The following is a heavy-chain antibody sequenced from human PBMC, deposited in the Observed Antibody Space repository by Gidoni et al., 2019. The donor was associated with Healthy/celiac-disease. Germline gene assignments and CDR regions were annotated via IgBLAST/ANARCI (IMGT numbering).Heavy chain of an antibody. J-gene: IGHJ6*02. D-gene: IGHD6-6*01. CDR2: IIPILGTA. V-gene: IGHV1-69*01. CDR3: ARLAIEYSSSTPTWLAEPYYYYGMDV. CDR1: GGTFSSYA. Sequence: QVQLVQSGAEVTKPGSSVKVSCKASGGTFSSYAISCVRQSPGKGLEWMGGIIPILGTANYAQKFQGRVTITADESTSTAYMELSSLRSEDTAVYYCARLAIEYSSSTPTWLAEPYYYYGMDVWGQGTTVTVSS.